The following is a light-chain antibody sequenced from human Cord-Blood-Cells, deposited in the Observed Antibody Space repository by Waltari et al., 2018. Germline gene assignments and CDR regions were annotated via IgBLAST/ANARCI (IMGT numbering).Light chain of an antibody. Sequence: IQMTQSPSTLSASVGDRVTITCRASQSISSWLAWYQQKPGKAPKLLIYKASSLESGVPSRFSGSGSGTEFTLTISSLQPDDFATYYCQQYNSNSVTFGQGTKVEIK. CDR1: QSISSW. CDR2: KAS. CDR3: QQYNSNSVT. V-gene: IGKV1-5*03. J-gene: IGKJ1*01.